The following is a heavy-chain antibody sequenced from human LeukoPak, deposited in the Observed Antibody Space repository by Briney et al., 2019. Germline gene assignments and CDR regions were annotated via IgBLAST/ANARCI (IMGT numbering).Heavy chain of an antibody. D-gene: IGHD6-13*01. V-gene: IGHV3-23*01. CDR3: AKRGFIAGNPTDFDY. CDR2: ISGSGSST. CDR1: GFTFSSYG. Sequence: GGSLRLSCAASGFTFSSYGMSWVRQTPGKGLEWVSLISGSGSSTYYADSVKGRFTISRDNSKNTLHLQMNSLRAEDTAVYYCAKRGFIAGNPTDFDYWGQGTLVTVSS. J-gene: IGHJ4*02.